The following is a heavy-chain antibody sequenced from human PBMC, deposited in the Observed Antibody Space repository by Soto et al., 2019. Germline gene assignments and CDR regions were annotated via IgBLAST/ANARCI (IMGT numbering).Heavy chain of an antibody. CDR2: ISWDGRTT. Sequence: EVQLVESGGDVVQPGGSLRLSCVVSGFTFEDYTIHWVRQAPGKALEWVSLISWDGRTTYYTHSVKGRFTISRDNSKNSLCLQMNSLRPEDTALYYCAKDGSQRDGDGNWLASWGQGTLVTVSS. CDR1: GFTFEDYT. J-gene: IGHJ5*01. D-gene: IGHD2-21*01. CDR3: AKDGSQRDGDGNWLAS. V-gene: IGHV3-43*01.